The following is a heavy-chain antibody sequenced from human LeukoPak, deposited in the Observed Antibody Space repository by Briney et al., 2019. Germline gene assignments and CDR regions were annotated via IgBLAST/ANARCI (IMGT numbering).Heavy chain of an antibody. CDR1: GFTFDDYA. V-gene: IGHV3-9*03. J-gene: IGHJ4*02. CDR2: ISWNSGSI. Sequence: GGSLRLSCAASGFTFDDYAMHWVRQAPGKGLEWVSGISWNSGSIGYADSVKGRFTISRDNAKNSLYLQMNSLRAEDMALYYCAKDNGGSYYGNFDYWGQGTLVTVSS. D-gene: IGHD1-26*01. CDR3: AKDNGGSYYGNFDY.